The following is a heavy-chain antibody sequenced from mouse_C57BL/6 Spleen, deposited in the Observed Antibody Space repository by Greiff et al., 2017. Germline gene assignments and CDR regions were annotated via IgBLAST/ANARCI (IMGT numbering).Heavy chain of an antibody. D-gene: IGHD1-1*01. Sequence: QVQLQQSGAELVKPGASVKISCKASGYAFSSYWMNWVKQRPGKGLEWIGQIYSGDGDTNYNGKFKGKATLTADKSSSTAYMQLSSLTSEDSAVYFCARAFYYGSSYAMDYWGQGTSVTVSS. CDR2: IYSGDGDT. CDR1: GYAFSSYW. CDR3: ARAFYYGSSYAMDY. J-gene: IGHJ4*01. V-gene: IGHV1-80*01.